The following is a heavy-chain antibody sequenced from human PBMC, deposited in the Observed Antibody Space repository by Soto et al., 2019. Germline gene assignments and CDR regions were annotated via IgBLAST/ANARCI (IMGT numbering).Heavy chain of an antibody. CDR1: GYTFTSYA. D-gene: IGHD5-12*01. Sequence: QVQLVQSGAEVKKPGASVKVSCKASGYTFTSYAMHWVRQAPGQRLEWMGWINAGNGITKYSQKFQGRVTITRDTSASTAYMELSSLRSEDTAVYYCARDPWTAGYDGYYFDYWGQGTLVTVSS. CDR2: INAGNGIT. CDR3: ARDPWTAGYDGYYFDY. V-gene: IGHV1-3*01. J-gene: IGHJ4*02.